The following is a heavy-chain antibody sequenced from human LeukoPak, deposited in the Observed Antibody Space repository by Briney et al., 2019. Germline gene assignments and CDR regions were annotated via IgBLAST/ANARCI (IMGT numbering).Heavy chain of an antibody. CDR1: GGSFSGYY. CDR2: INHSGST. D-gene: IGHD6-13*01. V-gene: IGHV4-34*01. CDR3: ARGRIAAAGTSIRYNWFDP. Sequence: SETLSLTSAVYGGSFSGYYWSWIRQPPGKGLEWIGEINHSGSTNYNPSLKSRVTISVDTSKNQFSLKLSSVTAADTAVYYCARGRIAAAGTSIRYNWFDPWGQGTLVTVSS. J-gene: IGHJ5*02.